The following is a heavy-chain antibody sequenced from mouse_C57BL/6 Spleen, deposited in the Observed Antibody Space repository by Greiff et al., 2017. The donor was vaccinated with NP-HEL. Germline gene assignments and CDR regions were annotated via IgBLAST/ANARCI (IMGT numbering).Heavy chain of an antibody. CDR1: GFTFSDFY. Sequence: DVHLVESGGGLVQSGRSLRLSCATSGFTFSDFYMEWVRQAPGKGLEWIAASRNKANDYTTEYSASVKGRFIVSRDTSQSILYLQMNALRAEDTAIYYCARDPGYYAMDYWGQGTSVTVSS. V-gene: IGHV7-1*01. CDR2: SRNKANDYTT. CDR3: ARDPGYYAMDY. J-gene: IGHJ4*01.